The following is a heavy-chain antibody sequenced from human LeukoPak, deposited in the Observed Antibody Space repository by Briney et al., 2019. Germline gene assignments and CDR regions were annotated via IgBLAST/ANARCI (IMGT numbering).Heavy chain of an antibody. CDR1: GGSISSSSYY. J-gene: IGHJ4*02. D-gene: IGHD3-9*01. CDR3: ARDYYDILTGGRAIDY. V-gene: IGHV4-39*07. CDR2: IYYSGST. Sequence: SETLSLTCTVSGGSISSSSYYWGWIRQPPGKGLEWIGSIYYSGSTYYNPSLKSRVTISVNTSKNQFSLKLSSVTAAETAVYYCARDYYDILTGGRAIDYWGQGTLVTVSS.